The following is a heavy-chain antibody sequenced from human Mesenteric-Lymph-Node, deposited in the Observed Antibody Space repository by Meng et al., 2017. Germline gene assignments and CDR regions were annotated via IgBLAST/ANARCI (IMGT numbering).Heavy chain of an antibody. D-gene: IGHD6-19*01. Sequence: QWPRVPSGAGVKKPGAPMKVSCKASGYTFTGYYMHWVRQAPGQGLEWMGRINPNSGGTNYAQKFQGRVTMTRDTSISTAYMELSRLRSDDTAVYYCARVLAVDPVDYWGQGTLVTVSS. CDR2: INPNSGGT. CDR1: GYTFTGYY. CDR3: ARVLAVDPVDY. V-gene: IGHV1-2*06. J-gene: IGHJ4*02.